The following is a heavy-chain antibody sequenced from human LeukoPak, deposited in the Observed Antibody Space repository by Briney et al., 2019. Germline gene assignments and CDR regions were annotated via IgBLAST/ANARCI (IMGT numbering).Heavy chain of an antibody. Sequence: GGSLRLSCAASGFTFSDYFMSWIRQAPGKGLEWVAYISSTGNTIYYADSVKGRFTISRDNAKNTLYLQMNSLRAEDTAVYYCARGLSIVVVPAATPTPWGQGTLVTVSS. J-gene: IGHJ5*02. CDR1: GFTFSDYF. CDR2: ISSTGNTI. CDR3: ARGLSIVVVPAATPTP. D-gene: IGHD2-2*01. V-gene: IGHV3-11*04.